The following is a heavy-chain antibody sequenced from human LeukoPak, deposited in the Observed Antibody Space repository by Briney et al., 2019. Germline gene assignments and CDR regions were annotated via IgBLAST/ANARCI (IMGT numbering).Heavy chain of an antibody. CDR3: ARGLGLPRLDY. D-gene: IGHD3/OR15-3a*01. J-gene: IGHJ4*02. CDR2: IYYSGST. V-gene: IGHV4-39*01. Sequence: SETLSLTCTVSGGSVSSSSYYWGWIRQPPGKGLEWIGSIYYSGSTYYNPSLKSRVTISVDTSKNQFSLKLSSVTAADTAVYYCARGLGLPRLDYWGQGTLVTVSS. CDR1: GGSVSSSSYY.